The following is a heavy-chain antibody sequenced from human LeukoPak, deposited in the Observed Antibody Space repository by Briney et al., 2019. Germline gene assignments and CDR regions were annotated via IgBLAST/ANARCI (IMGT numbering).Heavy chain of an antibody. Sequence: GGSLRLSCAASGFTFSSYWMSWVRQAPGKGLEWVANIKQDGSEKYHVDSVKGRVTISRDNAKNSLYLQMNSLRAEDTAVYYCARVGATIRIYFDYWGQGTLVTVSS. D-gene: IGHD1-26*01. J-gene: IGHJ4*02. CDR1: GFTFSSYW. CDR3: ARVGATIRIYFDY. V-gene: IGHV3-7*04. CDR2: IKQDGSEK.